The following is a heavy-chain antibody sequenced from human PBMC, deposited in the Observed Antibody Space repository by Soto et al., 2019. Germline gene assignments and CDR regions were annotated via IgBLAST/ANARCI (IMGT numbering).Heavy chain of an antibody. D-gene: IGHD6-25*01. Sequence: QVQLVQSGAEVKKPGASVKVSCKASGYIFTGYYIHWVRQAPGQGLEWMGWINPNSGDTNYAQKFQGRVAMTRDRSISTAYMELNRLRSDDTAVYYCARTLGQLEPAVDYWRQGTLVTVSS. CDR3: ARTLGQLEPAVDY. CDR2: INPNSGDT. V-gene: IGHV1-2*02. CDR1: GYIFTGYY. J-gene: IGHJ4*02.